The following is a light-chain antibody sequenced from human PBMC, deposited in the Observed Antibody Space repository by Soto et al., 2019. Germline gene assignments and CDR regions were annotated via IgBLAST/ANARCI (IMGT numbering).Light chain of an antibody. CDR2: EVT. J-gene: IGLJ2*01. Sequence: QSALTQPASVSGSPGQSITISCTGTSSDFGGYNYVSWYQQHPGKAPKLMIYEVTNRPSGVSDRFSGSKSGNTASLTISGLQAEDEAYYYCSSYTTRGTVVFGGGTKVTVL. CDR1: SSDFGGYNY. V-gene: IGLV2-14*01. CDR3: SSYTTRGTVV.